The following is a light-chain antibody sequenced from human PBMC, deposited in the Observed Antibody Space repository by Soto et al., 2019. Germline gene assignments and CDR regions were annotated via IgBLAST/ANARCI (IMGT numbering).Light chain of an antibody. CDR1: QSISSW. CDR2: KAS. V-gene: IGKV1-5*03. CDR3: QQYNSYSPYI. J-gene: IGKJ2*01. Sequence: DIQMTQSPSTLFASVGDRVTITCRASQSISSWLAWYQQKPGKAPKLLIYKASSLESGVPSRFSGSGSGTEFTLTVSSLQPDDFATYYCQQYNSYSPYIFGQGTKLEIK.